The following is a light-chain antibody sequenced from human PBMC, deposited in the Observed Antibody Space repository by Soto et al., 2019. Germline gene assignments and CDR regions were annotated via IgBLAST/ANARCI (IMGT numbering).Light chain of an antibody. V-gene: IGKV2-30*01. CDR2: EVS. CDR3: MQGRHLAWT. CDR1: QILENSDGKTY. J-gene: IGKJ1*01. Sequence: DVVVTQSPLSLPVTLGQSASISCRSSQILENSDGKTYLSWFKQRPGQSPRRLISEVSKRDSGVPDRIRGSGLGTDFTLHISSVEAEDVGVYYCMQGRHLAWTFGQGTKVDI.